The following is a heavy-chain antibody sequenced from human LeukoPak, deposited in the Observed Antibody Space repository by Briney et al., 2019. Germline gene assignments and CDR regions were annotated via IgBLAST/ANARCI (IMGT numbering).Heavy chain of an antibody. CDR3: ASYYDFWSGYYSYYFDC. V-gene: IGHV3-48*01. D-gene: IGHD3-3*01. CDR2: ISSSGSTI. CDR1: GFTFRRYG. J-gene: IGHJ4*02. Sequence: GGSLRLSCAASGFTFRRYGMNWVRQAPGKGLEWVSYISSSGSTIYYADSVKGRFTISRDNAKNSLYLQMNSLRAEDTAVYYCASYYDFWSGYYSYYFDCWGQGTLVTVSS.